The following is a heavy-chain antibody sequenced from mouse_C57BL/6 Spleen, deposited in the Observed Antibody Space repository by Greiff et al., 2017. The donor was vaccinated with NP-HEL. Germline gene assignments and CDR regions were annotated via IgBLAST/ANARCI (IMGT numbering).Heavy chain of an antibody. Sequence: VKLMESGAELARPGASVKLSCKASGYTFTSYGISWVKQRTGQGLEWIGEIYPRSGNTYYNEKFKGKATLTADKSSSTAYMELRRLTSGDSAVYFCAREGATVVAHYYAMDYWGQGTSVTVSS. CDR1: GYTFTSYG. D-gene: IGHD1-1*01. J-gene: IGHJ4*01. V-gene: IGHV1-81*01. CDR3: AREGATVVAHYYAMDY. CDR2: IYPRSGNT.